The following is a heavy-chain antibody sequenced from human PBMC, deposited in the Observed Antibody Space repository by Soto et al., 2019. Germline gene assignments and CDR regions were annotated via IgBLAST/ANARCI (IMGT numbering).Heavy chain of an antibody. D-gene: IGHD5-18*01. CDR1: GGSIETFY. V-gene: IGHV4-59*01. CDR3: ARGGERSWIQLWS. Sequence: SETLSLTCTVSGGSIETFYWSWIRQPPGKGLEWIAYISNSGSANYNPSLESRVTVSVDTAKKEFSLKLNSVTAADTATYYCARGGERSWIQLWSWGQGTLVTVSS. CDR2: ISNSGSA. J-gene: IGHJ5*02.